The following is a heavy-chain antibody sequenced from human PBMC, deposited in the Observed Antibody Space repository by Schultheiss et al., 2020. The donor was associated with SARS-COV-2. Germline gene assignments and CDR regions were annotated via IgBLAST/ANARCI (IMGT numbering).Heavy chain of an antibody. CDR1: GFTFSSYA. D-gene: IGHD2-15*01. V-gene: IGHV3-23*01. J-gene: IGHJ6*02. CDR3: TRHAGAIGYYYYYGMDV. Sequence: GGSLRLSCAASGFTFSSYAMSWVRQAPGKGLEWVSAISGSGGSTYYADSVKGRFTISRDNSKNTLYLQMNSLKTEDTAVYYCTRHAGAIGYYYYYGMDVWGQGTTVTVSS. CDR2: ISGSGGST.